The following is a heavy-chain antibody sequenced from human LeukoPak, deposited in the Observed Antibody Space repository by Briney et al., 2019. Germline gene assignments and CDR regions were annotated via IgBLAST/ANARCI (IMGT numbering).Heavy chain of an antibody. J-gene: IGHJ6*03. CDR1: GFTFSSYS. CDR3: ARSPKGRWLVRRTNDYMDV. D-gene: IGHD6-19*01. V-gene: IGHV3-21*01. Sequence: RPGGSLRLSCAASGFTFSSYSMNWVRQAPGKGLEWVSSISSSSSYIYYADSVKGRFTISRDNAKNSLYLQMNSLRAEDTAVYYCARSPKGRWLVRRTNDYMDVWGKGTTVTVSS. CDR2: ISSSSSYI.